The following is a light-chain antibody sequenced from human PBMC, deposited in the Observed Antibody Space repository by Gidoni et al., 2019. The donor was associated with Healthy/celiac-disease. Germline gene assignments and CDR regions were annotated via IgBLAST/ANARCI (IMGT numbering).Light chain of an antibody. Sequence: EIVLTQSPATLSLSPGERATLSCRASQSVSSYLAWYQQKHGQAPRLLIYDASNRATGIPARFSGSGSGTDFTLTISSLEPEDFAVYYCQQRSNWPPGTFXPXTKVDIK. CDR3: QQRSNWPPGT. CDR2: DAS. CDR1: QSVSSY. V-gene: IGKV3-11*01. J-gene: IGKJ3*01.